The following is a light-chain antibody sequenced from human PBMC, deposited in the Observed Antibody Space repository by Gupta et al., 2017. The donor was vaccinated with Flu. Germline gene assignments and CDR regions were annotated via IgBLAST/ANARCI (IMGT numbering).Light chain of an antibody. V-gene: IGLV2-23*02. CDR2: EDN. Sequence: ISCTGTSSDIGSYNLVSWYQQYPGRAPQVLIYEDNKRPSGVSHRFSGSKSGNTASLTISALQADDEADYYGCAYVGSYSFFFGGGTRLTV. CDR3: CAYVGSYSFF. J-gene: IGLJ2*01. CDR1: SSDIGSYNL.